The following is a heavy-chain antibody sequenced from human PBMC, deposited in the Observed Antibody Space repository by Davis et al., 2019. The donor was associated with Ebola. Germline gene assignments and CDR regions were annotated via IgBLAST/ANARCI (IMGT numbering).Heavy chain of an antibody. J-gene: IGHJ4*02. CDR3: AKDGWASSGYTFDY. CDR2: ISYDGSNK. Sequence: GESLKISCAASGFTFSSYGMHWVRQAPGKGLEWVAVISYDGSNKYYADSVKGRFTISRDNSKNTLYLQMNSLRAEDTAVYYCAKDGWASSGYTFDYWGQGTLVTVSS. V-gene: IGHV3-30*18. CDR1: GFTFSSYG. D-gene: IGHD3-22*01.